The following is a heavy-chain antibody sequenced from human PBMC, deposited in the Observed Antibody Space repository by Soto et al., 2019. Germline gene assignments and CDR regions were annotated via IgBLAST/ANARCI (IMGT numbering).Heavy chain of an antibody. CDR2: ISSSSSTI. CDR3: AREGWSINWFDP. CDR1: GFTFSSYS. Sequence: EVQLVESGGGLVQPGGSLRLSCADSGFTFSSYSMNWVRQDSGKGLEWVSYISSSSSTIYYADSVKGRFTISRDNAKNSLYLQMNSLRDEDTAVYYCAREGWSINWFDPWCQGTLVTVSS. J-gene: IGHJ5*02. D-gene: IGHD3-3*01. V-gene: IGHV3-48*02.